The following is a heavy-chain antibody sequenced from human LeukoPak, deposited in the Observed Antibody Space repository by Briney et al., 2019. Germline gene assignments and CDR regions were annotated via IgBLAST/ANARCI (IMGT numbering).Heavy chain of an antibody. CDR3: AKGGAAAKGDYYYMDV. Sequence: PGGSLRLSCAASGFTFSSYGMHWVRQAPGKGLEWVAFIRYDGSNKYYADSVKGRFTISRDNSKNTLYLQMNSLRAEDTAVYYCAKGGAAAKGDYYYMDVWGKGTTVTVPS. CDR1: GFTFSSYG. V-gene: IGHV3-30*02. D-gene: IGHD2-2*01. CDR2: IRYDGSNK. J-gene: IGHJ6*03.